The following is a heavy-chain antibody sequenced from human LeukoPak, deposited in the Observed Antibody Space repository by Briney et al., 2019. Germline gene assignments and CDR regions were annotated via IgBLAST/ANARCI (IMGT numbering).Heavy chain of an antibody. V-gene: IGHV4-4*07. CDR1: GGSISSYY. CDR3: ARENSGSYREFDY. J-gene: IGHJ4*02. CDR2: IDPSGST. Sequence: SETLSLTCTVYGGSISSYYWTWMRQPAGKGLEWIGRIDPSGSTNYNPSLKSRVTMSVDTSKNQFSLKLSSVTAADTAVYYCARENSGSYREFDYWGQGTLVTVSS. D-gene: IGHD1-26*01.